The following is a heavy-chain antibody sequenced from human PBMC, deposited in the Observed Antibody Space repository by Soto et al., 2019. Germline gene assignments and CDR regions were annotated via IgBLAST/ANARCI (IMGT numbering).Heavy chain of an antibody. D-gene: IGHD3-3*01. CDR2: IYWDYDK. J-gene: IGHJ4*02. V-gene: IGHV2-5*02. CDR1: GFSLTTSGVG. CDR3: AHRVLRTVFGLVTTTAIYFDF. Sequence: QITLNESGPTQVKPRQTLTLTCTFSGFSLTTSGVGVGWSRQSPGKAPEWLALIYWDYDKRYSPSLKRRLTITKDTSKNQVVLTMADLDPADTATYYCAHRVLRTVFGLVTTTAIYFDFWGQGTPVAVSS.